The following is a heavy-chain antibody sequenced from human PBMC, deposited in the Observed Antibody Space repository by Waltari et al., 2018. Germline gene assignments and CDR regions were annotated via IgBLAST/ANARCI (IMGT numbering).Heavy chain of an antibody. CDR1: GGTFSSYA. D-gene: IGHD6-6*01. Sequence: QVQLVQSGAEVKKPGSSVKVSCKASGGTFSSYAISWVRQAPGQGLDWMGGIIPIFGTANYAQKVPGRVKINVDESTSTAYMELSSLRSGDTAVYYCARGMAARAGRRVFDPWGQGTLVTVSS. CDR3: ARGMAARAGRRVFDP. CDR2: IIPIFGTA. J-gene: IGHJ5*02. V-gene: IGHV1-69*01.